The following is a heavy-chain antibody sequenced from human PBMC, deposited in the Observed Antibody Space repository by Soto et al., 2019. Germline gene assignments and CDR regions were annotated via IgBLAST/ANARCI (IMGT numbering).Heavy chain of an antibody. Sequence: WGSLRLSGAASGCTLRTYTMNWVRQAPGKGLEWVSSISISSSDRYYADSVRGRFTISRDNAKNALYLQMNSLRADDTAVYFCVRGMNPLFGGQGTLVTVSS. CDR1: GCTLRTYT. CDR3: VRGMNPLF. CDR2: ISISSSDR. J-gene: IGHJ4*01. V-gene: IGHV3-21*06.